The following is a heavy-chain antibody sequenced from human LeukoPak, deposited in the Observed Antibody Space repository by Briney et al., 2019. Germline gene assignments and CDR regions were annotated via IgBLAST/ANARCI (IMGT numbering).Heavy chain of an antibody. CDR3: TRRIDYGDYDY. CDR1: GYPFDTYW. Sequence: GESLKISCKGSGYPFDTYWIGGVRQTPGKGLEWMGIINPLDSDTRYSPSFQGQVTFSADKSITTAYLQWSSLAASDTAMYYCTRRIDYGDYDYWGQGTLVTVSS. CDR2: INPLDSDT. D-gene: IGHD4-17*01. J-gene: IGHJ4*02. V-gene: IGHV5-51*01.